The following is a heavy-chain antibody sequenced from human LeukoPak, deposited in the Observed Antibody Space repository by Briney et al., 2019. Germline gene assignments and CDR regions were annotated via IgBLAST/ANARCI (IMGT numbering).Heavy chain of an antibody. CDR3: ARDYGGNSGLYHYYYYLDV. J-gene: IGHJ6*03. CDR2: INWSGDST. V-gene: IGHV3-20*04. CDR1: GFTFDDYG. D-gene: IGHD4-23*01. Sequence: PGGSLRLSCEASGFTFDDYGMSWVRQAPGKGLEWVSGINWSGDSTGYADSVKGRFTISRDNAKNSLYLQMNSLRAEDTAFYCARDYGGNSGLYHYYYYLDVWGKGTRSPSP.